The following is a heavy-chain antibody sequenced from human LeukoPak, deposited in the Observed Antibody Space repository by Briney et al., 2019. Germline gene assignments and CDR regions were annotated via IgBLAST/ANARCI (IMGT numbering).Heavy chain of an antibody. D-gene: IGHD1-26*01. J-gene: IGHJ3*02. V-gene: IGHV4-4*07. CDR1: GGSINNDF. CDR2: LYTSGST. CDR3: AGGGSPHI. Sequence: SETLSLTCTVSGGSINNDFSTWVRQPAGKALEWIGRLYTSGSTTYNPSLKSRVTMSLDTSMTQFSLKLKSVTAADTAVYYCAGGGSPHIWGQGTMVSVSS.